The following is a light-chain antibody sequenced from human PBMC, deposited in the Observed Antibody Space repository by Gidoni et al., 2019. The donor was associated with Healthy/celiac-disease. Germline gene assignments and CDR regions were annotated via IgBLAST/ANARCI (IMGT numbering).Light chain of an antibody. CDR2: AAS. J-gene: IGKJ1*01. V-gene: IGKV1-39*01. CDR1: QSISSY. Sequence: DIQMTQSPSSLSASVGDRVTITCRASQSISSYLNWYQQKPGKAPKLLIYAASSLQSGVPSRFSGSGSGTDFTLTISSLQPEDFATYYCQQSYSTWWTFXQXTKVGIK. CDR3: QQSYSTWWT.